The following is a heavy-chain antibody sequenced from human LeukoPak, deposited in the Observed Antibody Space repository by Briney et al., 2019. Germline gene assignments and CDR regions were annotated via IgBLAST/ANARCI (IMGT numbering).Heavy chain of an antibody. J-gene: IGHJ6*02. CDR3: ATSVGGYYYYYGMDV. D-gene: IGHD3-16*01. V-gene: IGHV1-18*01. CDR2: ISAYNGNT. CDR1: GYTFTSYD. Sequence: ASVKVSCKASGYTFTSYDISWVRQAPGQGLEWMGWISAYNGNTNYAQKLQGRVTMTTDTSTSTAYMELRSLRSDDTAVYYCATSVGGYYYYYGMDVWGQGTTVTVSS.